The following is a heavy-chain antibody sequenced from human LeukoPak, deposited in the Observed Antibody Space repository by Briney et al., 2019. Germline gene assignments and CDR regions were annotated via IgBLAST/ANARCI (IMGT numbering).Heavy chain of an antibody. CDR3: VTERRWELDWYFDL. J-gene: IGHJ2*01. CDR2: VKSKSDGGTI. CDR1: GGSISSYY. D-gene: IGHD3-10*01. Sequence: PSETLSLTCTVSGGSISSYYWSWIRQPPGKGLEWIGRVKSKSDGGTIEYVAPVKGRFTISRDDSKNTLYLQMNSLETEDTALYYCVTERRWELDWYFDLWGRGTLVTVSS. V-gene: IGHV3-15*01.